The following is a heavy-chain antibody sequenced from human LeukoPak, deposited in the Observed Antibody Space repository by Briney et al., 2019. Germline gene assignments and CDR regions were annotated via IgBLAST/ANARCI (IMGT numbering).Heavy chain of an antibody. Sequence: GGSLRLSCAASGFTFSDYYMSWIRQAPGKGLEWVSYISNTGSTIYYADPVEGRFTISRDNAKNSLYLQMDSLRAEDTAVYYCARGGRSGWYIFGYWGQGTLVTVSS. CDR1: GFTFSDYY. CDR2: ISNTGSTI. J-gene: IGHJ4*02. V-gene: IGHV3-11*01. D-gene: IGHD6-19*01. CDR3: ARGGRSGWYIFGY.